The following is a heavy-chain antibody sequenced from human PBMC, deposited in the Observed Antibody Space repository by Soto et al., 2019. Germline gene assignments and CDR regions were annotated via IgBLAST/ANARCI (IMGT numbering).Heavy chain of an antibody. D-gene: IGHD3-22*01. CDR3: AKGGPYYYDSSGDYDY. J-gene: IGHJ4*02. V-gene: IGHV3-23*01. CDR1: GFTFSSYT. CDR2: ISGSGSST. Sequence: EVQLLESGGGLVQPGGSLRLSCAASGFTFSSYTMTWVRQAPGKGLEWVSAISGSGSSTYYADSVKGRFTISRDNSKNTLYLQMNSLRAEDTAVYYCAKGGPYYYDSSGDYDYWGQGTLVTVSS.